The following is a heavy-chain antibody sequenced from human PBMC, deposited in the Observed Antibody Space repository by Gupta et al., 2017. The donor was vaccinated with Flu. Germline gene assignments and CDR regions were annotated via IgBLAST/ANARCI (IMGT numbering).Heavy chain of an antibody. D-gene: IGHD3-10*01. J-gene: IGHJ4*02. CDR2: ISSSSSYI. CDR1: GFTFSSYS. Sequence: EVQLVESGGGLVKPGGSLRLSCAASGFTFSSYSMNWVRQAPGKGLEWVSSISSSSSYIYYADSVKGRFTISRDNAKNSLYLQMNSLRAEDTAVYYCARGGKLLWFGEDRYYFDYWGQGTLVTVSS. V-gene: IGHV3-21*01. CDR3: ARGGKLLWFGEDRYYFDY.